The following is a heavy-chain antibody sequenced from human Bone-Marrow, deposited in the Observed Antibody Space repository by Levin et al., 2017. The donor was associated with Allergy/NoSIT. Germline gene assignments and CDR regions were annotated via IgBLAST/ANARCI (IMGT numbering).Heavy chain of an antibody. D-gene: IGHD4-17*01. CDR1: GFTFSSYG. CDR3: AKDGGDYGWD. V-gene: IGHV3-30*18. J-gene: IGHJ4*02. CDR2: ISYDGSNK. Sequence: QASETLSLTCAASGFTFSSYGMHWVRQAPGKGLEWVAVISYDGSNKYYADSVKGRFTISRDNSKNTLYLQMNSLRAEDTAVYYCAKDGGDYGWDWGQGTLVTVSS.